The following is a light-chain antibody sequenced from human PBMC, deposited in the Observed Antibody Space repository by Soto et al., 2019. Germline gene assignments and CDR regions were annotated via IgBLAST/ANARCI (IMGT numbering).Light chain of an antibody. V-gene: IGKV1-5*03. CDR1: QSVSNW. J-gene: IGKJ1*01. Sequence: DIQMTQSPSALSASVGDRVTITCRASQSVSNWLAWYRQKPGEAPKLLIYEGSTLERGDPSRFSGSVVGTEVAPTSSSLQPDDFATFYCQQYDTYSRTFGQGTKVEVK. CDR3: QQYDTYSRT. CDR2: EGS.